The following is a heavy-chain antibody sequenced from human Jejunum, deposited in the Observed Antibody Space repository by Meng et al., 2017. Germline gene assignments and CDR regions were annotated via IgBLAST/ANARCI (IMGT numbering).Heavy chain of an antibody. J-gene: IGHJ4*02. CDR1: GFTFSTSA. CDR3: AKVWSGYMGKSYYFDF. D-gene: IGHD3-3*01. Sequence: GGSLRLSCAASGFTFSTSAMNWVRQAPGKELEWVSGISATGGDAMYSESVKGRFTISRDDSKNTVYLQMNSLRVEDTAVYYCAKVWSGYMGKSYYFDFWGQGILVTVSS. CDR2: ISATGGDA. V-gene: IGHV3-23*01.